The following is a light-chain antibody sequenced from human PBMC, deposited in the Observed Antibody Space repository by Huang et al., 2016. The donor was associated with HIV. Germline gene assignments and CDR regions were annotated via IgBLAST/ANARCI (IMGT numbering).Light chain of an antibody. Sequence: EIVMTQSPATLSVSPGQRITLSCTASQSIGGNLAWYQQKPGQAPSLLIYGASTRAPGIAARVSGSESATEFTLTISSLQPEDFAVYYCQQYNDWPTFGQGTKVEIK. CDR3: QQYNDWPT. CDR1: QSIGGN. CDR2: GAS. V-gene: IGKV3-15*01. J-gene: IGKJ1*01.